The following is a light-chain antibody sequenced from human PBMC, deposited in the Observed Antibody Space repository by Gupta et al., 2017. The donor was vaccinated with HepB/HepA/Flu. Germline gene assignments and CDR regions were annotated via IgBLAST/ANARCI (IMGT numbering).Light chain of an antibody. J-gene: IGKJ2*01. CDR3: QQYNNWPYT. V-gene: IGKV3-15*01. CDR2: GAS. Sequence: EMVLTQSLATLPVSPGERATLSCRASQSVSSNLAWYQQKPGQAPRLLIYGASTRATGIPARFSGSGSGTEFTLTISSLQSEDFAVYYCQQYNNWPYTFGQGTKLEIK. CDR1: QSVSSN.